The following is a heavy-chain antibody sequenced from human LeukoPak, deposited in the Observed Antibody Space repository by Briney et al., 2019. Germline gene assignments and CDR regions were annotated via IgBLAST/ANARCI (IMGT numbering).Heavy chain of an antibody. D-gene: IGHD6-13*01. CDR2: ISGSGGST. J-gene: IGHJ4*02. CDR1: GFTFSSYA. CDR3: ASPEQHLVRARFDY. Sequence: GGSLRLSCAASGFTFSSYAMSWVRQAPGKGLEWVSAISGSGGSTYYADSVKGRFTISRDNSKNTLYLQMNSLRAEDTAVYYCASPEQHLVRARFDYWGQGTLVTVSS. V-gene: IGHV3-23*01.